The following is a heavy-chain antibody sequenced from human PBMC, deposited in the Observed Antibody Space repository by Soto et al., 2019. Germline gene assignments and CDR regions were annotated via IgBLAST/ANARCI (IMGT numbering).Heavy chain of an antibody. D-gene: IGHD3-10*01. J-gene: IGHJ3*02. V-gene: IGHV3-23*01. Sequence: GGSLRLSCAASGFTFGSYAMSWVRQAPGKGLEWVSAISGSGGNTYYADSVKGRFTISRDNFRNMVHLQMNSLRAEDTAVYFCAKVVKVGVVRVDAFDIWGQGTMVTVSS. CDR2: ISGSGGNT. CDR1: GFTFGSYA. CDR3: AKVVKVGVVRVDAFDI.